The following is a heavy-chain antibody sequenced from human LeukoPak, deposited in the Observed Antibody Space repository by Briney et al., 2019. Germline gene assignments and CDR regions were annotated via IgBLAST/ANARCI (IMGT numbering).Heavy chain of an antibody. D-gene: IGHD5-18*01. CDR3: ITEGSTYGFHSLDT. CDR2: IKAKSEGGTT. V-gene: IGHV3-15*01. Sequence: GGSLRLSCAASGFTFSDYYMSWIRQAPGKGLEWVGRIKAKSEGGTTDYAAPVKGRFAISRDDPSNTLYLQMNSLRMDDTALYYCITEGSTYGFHSLDTWGQGTTVTISS. CDR1: GFTFSDYY. J-gene: IGHJ3*02.